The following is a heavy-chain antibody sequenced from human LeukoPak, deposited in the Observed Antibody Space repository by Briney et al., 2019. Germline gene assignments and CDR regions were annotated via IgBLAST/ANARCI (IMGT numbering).Heavy chain of an antibody. V-gene: IGHV3-48*01. CDR2: IDSSGRTT. J-gene: IGHJ4*02. CDR1: GFTSSGYN. D-gene: IGHD1-14*01. CDR3: ARDRTDTNYFDY. Sequence: GGSLRLSCAASGFTSSGYNVQRHRQAPGKGLEWLSYIDSSGRTTYYADSVRGRFTVSRDNAKNSLYLQMNSLRAEDKAVYYCARDRTDTNYFDYWGQGTLVTVSS.